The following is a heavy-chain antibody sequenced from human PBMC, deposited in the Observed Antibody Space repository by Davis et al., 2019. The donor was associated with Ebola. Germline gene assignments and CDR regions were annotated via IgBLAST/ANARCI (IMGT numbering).Heavy chain of an antibody. D-gene: IGHD4-11*01. CDR3: ARATGCDY. J-gene: IGHJ4*02. V-gene: IGHV3-30*03. CDR2: ISYDGSNK. CDR1: GFTFSSYS. Sequence: GGSLRLSCAASGFTFSSYSMNWVRQAPGKGLEWVAVISYDGSNKYYADSVKGRFTISRDNSKNTLYLQMNSLRAEDTAVYYCARATGCDYWGQGTLVTVS.